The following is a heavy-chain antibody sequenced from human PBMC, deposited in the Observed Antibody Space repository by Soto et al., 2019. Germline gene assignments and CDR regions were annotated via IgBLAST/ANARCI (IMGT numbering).Heavy chain of an antibody. CDR1: GGSFSGYY. D-gene: IGHD1-26*01. Sequence: SETLSLTCAAYGGSFSGYYWSWIRQPPGKGLEWIGEINHSGSTNYNPSLKSRVTISVDTSKNQFSLKLSSVTAADTAVYYCARGVQGILVDYWGQGTLVTVSS. V-gene: IGHV4-34*01. CDR3: ARGVQGILVDY. J-gene: IGHJ4*02. CDR2: INHSGST.